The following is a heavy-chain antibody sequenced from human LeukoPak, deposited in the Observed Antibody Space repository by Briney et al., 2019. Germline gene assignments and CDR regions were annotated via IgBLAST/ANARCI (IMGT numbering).Heavy chain of an antibody. J-gene: IGHJ4*02. CDR1: GGSFSGYY. V-gene: IGHV4-34*01. CDR3: ARWVTGLDY. Sequence: SETLSLTCAVYGGSFSGYYWSWIRQPPGKGLEWIGEINHSGSTNYNPYLKSRVTISVDTSKNQFSLKLSSVTAADTAVYYCARWVTGLDYWGQGTLVTVSS. CDR2: INHSGST. D-gene: IGHD2-21*02.